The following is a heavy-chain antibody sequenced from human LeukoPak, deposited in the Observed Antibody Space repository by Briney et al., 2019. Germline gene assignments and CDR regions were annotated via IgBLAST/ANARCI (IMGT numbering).Heavy chain of an antibody. D-gene: IGHD3-16*01. CDR1: GFPVCSKY. CDR3: AREIHGGNTGFFDY. CDR2: IYSGGST. J-gene: IGHJ4*02. V-gene: IGHV3-66*01. Sequence: GGSLRLPCAASGFPVCSKYMRWVRQAPGKGLEWVSFIYSGGSTYYADSVKGRFTISRDKSKNTLYLQMNSLRAEDTAVYYCAREIHGGNTGFFDYWGQGTLVTVSS.